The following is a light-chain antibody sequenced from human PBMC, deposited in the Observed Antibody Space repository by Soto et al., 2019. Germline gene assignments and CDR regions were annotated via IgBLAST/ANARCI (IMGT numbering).Light chain of an antibody. CDR2: DTS. V-gene: IGKV1-27*01. CDR3: QKYNSAPPT. Sequence: DIQMTQSPSSLCACLGDIFTLSCMASQGIGDTLAWYQHKPGQTPRLLIYDTSTRATGVPARFSGSGSGTDFTLTISSLQPEDVATYYCQKYNSAPPTFGQGTKVDSK. J-gene: IGKJ1*01. CDR1: QGIGDT.